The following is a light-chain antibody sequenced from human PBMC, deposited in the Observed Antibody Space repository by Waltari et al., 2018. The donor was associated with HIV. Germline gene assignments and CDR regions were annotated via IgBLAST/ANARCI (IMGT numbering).Light chain of an antibody. Sequence: QSALTQPASVSGSPGPSITISCTGTSSNVGSDDLCSLYQQHPGEAPKLIIYEVTKRPSGVSNRFSGSKSGNTASLTISGLQAEDEADYYCCSCPRSGIRYVFGTGTKVTVL. CDR3: CSCPRSGIRYV. CDR1: SSNVGSDDL. CDR2: EVT. V-gene: IGLV2-23*02. J-gene: IGLJ1*01.